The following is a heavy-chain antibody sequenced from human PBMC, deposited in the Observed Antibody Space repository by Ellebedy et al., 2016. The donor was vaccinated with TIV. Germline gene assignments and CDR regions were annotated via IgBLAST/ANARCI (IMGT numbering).Heavy chain of an antibody. V-gene: IGHV5-10-1*04. CDR2: IDPRDSYT. CDR3: ATHYGGGGHDGFDI. D-gene: IGHD4-23*01. J-gene: IGHJ3*02. CDR1: GYSFTSFW. Sequence: GESLKISCKGSGYSFTSFWISWVRQMPGKGLEWVGPIDPRDSYTNYSPSFQGQVTISADKSSSTAYLQRSSLKALDTAMYSCATHYGGGGHDGFDIWGQGTTVIVSS.